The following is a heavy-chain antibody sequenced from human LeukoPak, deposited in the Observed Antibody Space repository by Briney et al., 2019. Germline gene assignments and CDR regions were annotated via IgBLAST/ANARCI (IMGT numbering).Heavy chain of an antibody. J-gene: IGHJ4*02. V-gene: IGHV1-2*02. CDR2: INPNSGGT. CDR1: GYTFTGYY. CDR3: ARVTGYYYDSSGYYPS. D-gene: IGHD3-22*01. Sequence: ASVKVSCKASGYTFTGYYMHWVRQAPGQGLEWMGWINPNSGGTNYAQKFQGRVTMTRDTSISTACMELSRLRSDDTAVYYCARVTGYYYDSSGYYPSWGQGTLVTVSS.